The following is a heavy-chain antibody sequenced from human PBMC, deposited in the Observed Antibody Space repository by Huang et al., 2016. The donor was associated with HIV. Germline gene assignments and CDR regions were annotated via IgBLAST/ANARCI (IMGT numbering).Heavy chain of an antibody. Sequence: VESGGDAVQSGRSLRLSCRGSGFIFNGFAMNWFRQSPIKGWEGVGFGRSSACGGASKSATSVKDRFSVSRDEAKNVAFLQMENLQVDDTAVYYCSPTGDDYFYYYMDVWGNGTTVIVS. CDR3: SPTGDDYFYYYMDV. J-gene: IGHJ6*03. V-gene: IGHV3-49*03. CDR2: GRSSACGGAS. D-gene: IGHD4-17*01. CDR1: GFIFNGFA.